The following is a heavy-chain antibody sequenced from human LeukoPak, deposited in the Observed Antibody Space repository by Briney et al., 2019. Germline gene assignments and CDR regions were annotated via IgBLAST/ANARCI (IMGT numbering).Heavy chain of an antibody. CDR3: ARDRRSYCSGGSCYSRY. CDR1: GYTFTSYG. V-gene: IGHV1-18*01. CDR2: ISAYNGNT. D-gene: IGHD2-15*01. Sequence: ASVKVSCKASGYTFTSYGISWVRQAPGQGPEWMGWISAYNGNTNYAQKLQGRVTMTTDTSTSTAYMELRSLRSDDTAVYYCARDRRSYCSGGSCYSRYWGQGTLVTVSS. J-gene: IGHJ4*02.